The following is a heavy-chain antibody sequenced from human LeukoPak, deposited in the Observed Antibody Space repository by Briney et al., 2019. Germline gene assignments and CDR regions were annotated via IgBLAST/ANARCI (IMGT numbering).Heavy chain of an antibody. Sequence: PGGSLRLSCAASGFTFSSYGMHWVRQAPGKELEWVAVISYDGSNKYYADSVKGRFTISRDNSKNTLYLQMNSLRAEDTAVYYCAKDDGNLTPFDYWGQGTLVTVSS. V-gene: IGHV3-30*18. CDR3: AKDDGNLTPFDY. D-gene: IGHD4-23*01. CDR2: ISYDGSNK. CDR1: GFTFSSYG. J-gene: IGHJ4*02.